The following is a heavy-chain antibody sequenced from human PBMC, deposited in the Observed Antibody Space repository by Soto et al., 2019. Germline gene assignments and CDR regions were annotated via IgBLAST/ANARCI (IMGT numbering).Heavy chain of an antibody. CDR3: ARDHHYYDSSGYYFFWLDP. CDR2: ISAYSGNT. Sequence: ASVKVSCKASGYTFTSYGITWVRQAPGQGLEWMGWISAYSGNTNYAQKLQGRVTMSTDTSTSTAYMELRSLRSDDTAVYYCARDHHYYDSSGYYFFWLDPSGQGTLVTVSS. D-gene: IGHD3-22*01. V-gene: IGHV1-18*04. J-gene: IGHJ5*02. CDR1: GYTFTSYG.